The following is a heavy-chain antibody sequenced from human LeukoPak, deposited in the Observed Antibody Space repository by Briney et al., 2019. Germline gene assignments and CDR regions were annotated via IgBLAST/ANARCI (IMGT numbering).Heavy chain of an antibody. Sequence: GGSLRLSCAASGFTFSSYWMHWVRQAPGKGLVWVSRINRDGTSTDYADSVKGRFTTSRDNAKNPLYLQMNSLRAEDTAVYYCAKTAVAGLPDYWGQGTLVTVSS. CDR1: GFTFSSYW. V-gene: IGHV3-74*01. CDR2: INRDGTST. CDR3: AKTAVAGLPDY. J-gene: IGHJ4*02. D-gene: IGHD6-19*01.